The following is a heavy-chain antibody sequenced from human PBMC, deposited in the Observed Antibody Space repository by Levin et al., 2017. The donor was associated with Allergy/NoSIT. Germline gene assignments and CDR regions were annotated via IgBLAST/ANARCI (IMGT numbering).Heavy chain of an antibody. J-gene: IGHJ1*01. CDR1: GGSISSYY. V-gene: IGHV4-4*07. D-gene: IGHD3-22*01. Sequence: SETLSLTCTVSGGSISSYYWSWIRQPAGKGLEWIGRIYTSGSTNYNPSLKSRVTMSVDTSKNQFSLKLSSLTAADTAVYYCARDYYDSSGYFVEYFQHWGQGTLVTVSS. CDR3: ARDYYDSSGYFVEYFQH. CDR2: IYTSGST.